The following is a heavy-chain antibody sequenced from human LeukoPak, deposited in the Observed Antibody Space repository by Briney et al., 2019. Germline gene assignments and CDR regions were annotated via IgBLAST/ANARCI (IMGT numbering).Heavy chain of an antibody. V-gene: IGHV3-30*01. CDR3: ARDRRTGTTGNWFDP. CDR1: GFTFSSYA. Sequence: GRSLRLSCAASGFTFSSYAMHWVRQAPGKGLEWVAVISYEGSNKYYADSVKGRFTISRDNSKNTLYLQMNSLRAEDTAVYYCARDRRTGTTGNWFDPWGQGTLVTVSS. D-gene: IGHD1-7*01. CDR2: ISYEGSNK. J-gene: IGHJ5*02.